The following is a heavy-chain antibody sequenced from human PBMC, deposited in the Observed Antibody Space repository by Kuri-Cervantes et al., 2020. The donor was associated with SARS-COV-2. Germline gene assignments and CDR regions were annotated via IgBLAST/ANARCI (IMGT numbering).Heavy chain of an antibody. J-gene: IGHJ5*02. Sequence: GGSLRLSCAASGFTFSNAWMSWVRQAPGKGLEWISVIYGGGSTYYADSVKGRFTISSDSSKKTLFLQMSNLRAEDTAVYYCARDGGADADWFDPWGQGTLVTVSS. D-gene: IGHD3-3*01. CDR1: GFTFSNAW. V-gene: IGHV3-53*01. CDR3: ARDGGADADWFDP. CDR2: IYGGGST.